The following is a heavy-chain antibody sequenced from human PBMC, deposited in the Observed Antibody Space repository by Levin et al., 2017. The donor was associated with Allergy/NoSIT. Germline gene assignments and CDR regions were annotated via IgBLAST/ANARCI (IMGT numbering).Heavy chain of an antibody. V-gene: IGHV3-9*01. Sequence: SLKISCAASGFTFDDYAMHWVRQAPGKGLEWVSIIDWNSGNIDYADSVKGRFTISRDNAKNSVDLQMNSLRGEDTALYYCVKGFGATVPSGMDVWGPGTTVIVSS. D-gene: IGHD1-26*01. CDR2: IDWNSGNI. CDR1: GFTFDDYA. J-gene: IGHJ6*02. CDR3: VKGFGATVPSGMDV.